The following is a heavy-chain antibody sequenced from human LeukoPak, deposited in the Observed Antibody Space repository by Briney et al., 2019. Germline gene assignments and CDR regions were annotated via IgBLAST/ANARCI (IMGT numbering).Heavy chain of an antibody. CDR1: GFTFTNYD. CDR3: ARGANTLFDY. Sequence: PGGSLRLSCAASGFTFTNYDMHWVRQATGKGLEWVSAIGTAGDTYYSGSVRGRFTVSRENAKNSLDLQMNSLTAGDTAVYYCARGANTLFDYWGQGILVTVSS. CDR2: IGTAGDT. D-gene: IGHD5-18*01. V-gene: IGHV3-13*04. J-gene: IGHJ4*02.